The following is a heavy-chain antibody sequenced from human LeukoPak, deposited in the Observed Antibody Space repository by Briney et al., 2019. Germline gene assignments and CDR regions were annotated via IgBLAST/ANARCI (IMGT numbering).Heavy chain of an antibody. J-gene: IGHJ4*02. CDR2: IGSDGGGI. CDR3: AKYAPPTTVVTRFFDY. D-gene: IGHD4-23*01. CDR1: GFSFSNYA. V-gene: IGHV3-23*01. Sequence: GGSLRLSCAASGFSFSNYAMTWVRQAPGNGLEWVSGIGSDGGGIQYADSVKGRFSISRDNSKNTLYLQMNSLRVEDTAVYYCAKYAPPTTVVTRFFDYWGQGTLVTVSS.